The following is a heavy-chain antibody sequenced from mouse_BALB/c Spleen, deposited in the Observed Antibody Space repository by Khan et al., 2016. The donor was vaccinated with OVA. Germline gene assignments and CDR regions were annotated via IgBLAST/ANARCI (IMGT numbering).Heavy chain of an antibody. CDR1: GFPSSDYY. CDR3: VRGFYGDPFAY. CDR2: ISDGGSYT. J-gene: IGHJ3*01. D-gene: IGHD2-13*01. Sequence: EVELVESGGGLVKPGGSLTLSCAASGFPSSDYYMYWVRQTPEKRLEWVATISDGGSYTYYPDSVKGRFTISRDDAENNLYLQMSSLKSEDTAMYHCVRGFYGDPFAYWGQGTLVTVSA. V-gene: IGHV5-4*02.